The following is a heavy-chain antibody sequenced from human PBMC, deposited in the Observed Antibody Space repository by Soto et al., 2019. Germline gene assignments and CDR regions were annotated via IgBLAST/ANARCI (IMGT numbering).Heavy chain of an antibody. D-gene: IGHD3-22*01. CDR1: GYTFTSYA. Sequence: GASVKVSCKASGYTFTSYAMHWVRQAPGQRLEWMGWINAGNGNTKYSQKFQGRVTITRDTSASTAYMELSSLRSEDTAVYYCARDDSSGYYLFDYWGQGTLVTVSS. V-gene: IGHV1-3*01. CDR3: ARDDSSGYYLFDY. CDR2: INAGNGNT. J-gene: IGHJ4*02.